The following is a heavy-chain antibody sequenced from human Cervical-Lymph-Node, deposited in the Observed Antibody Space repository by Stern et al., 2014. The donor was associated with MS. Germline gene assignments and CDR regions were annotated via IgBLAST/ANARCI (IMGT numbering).Heavy chain of an antibody. CDR2: ISSSNSYT. D-gene: IGHD3/OR15-3a*01. J-gene: IGHJ4*02. CDR3: VRDRGLATVTSFFDY. V-gene: IGHV3-21*01. Sequence: EVQLVESGGGLVKPGGSLRLSCTASGFNFRTYTMSWVRQAPGKGLEGVSSISSSNSYTYYADSVKGRFTVSRDNAKTSLYLQMNSLRAEDTAIYYCVRDRGLATVTSFFDYWGRGILVTVSS. CDR1: GFNFRTYT.